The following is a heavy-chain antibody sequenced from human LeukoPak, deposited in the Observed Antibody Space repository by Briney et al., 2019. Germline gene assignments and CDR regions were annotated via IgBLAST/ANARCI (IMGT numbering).Heavy chain of an antibody. V-gene: IGHV1-18*01. CDR2: IIAYNGNT. CDR1: CYTFTSYG. J-gene: IGHJ5*02. Sequence: SVKVSCKASCYTFTSYGISWGRQAPGQGLEWMVWIIAYNGNTNYAQNLQRRVTITTDTSTSTAYMELRSLRSDDTAVYYCASAGRVLRFLEWPRGDWFDPWGQGTLVTVSS. CDR3: ASAGRVLRFLEWPRGDWFDP. D-gene: IGHD3-3*01.